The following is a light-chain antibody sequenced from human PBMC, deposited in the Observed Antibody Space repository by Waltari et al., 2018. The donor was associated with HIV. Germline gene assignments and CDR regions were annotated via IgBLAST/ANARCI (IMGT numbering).Light chain of an antibody. CDR2: EVI. CDR1: SSDVGGYNL. CDR3: CAYAGSTTYLI. Sequence: QSALTQPASVSGSPGQSITISCTGTSSDVGGYNLVSWYQQHPGKAPKLMIYEVIKRPSGVSNRFSGSKSGNTASLTISGLQAEDEADYYCCAYAGSTTYLIFGGGTKLTVL. V-gene: IGLV2-23*02. J-gene: IGLJ2*01.